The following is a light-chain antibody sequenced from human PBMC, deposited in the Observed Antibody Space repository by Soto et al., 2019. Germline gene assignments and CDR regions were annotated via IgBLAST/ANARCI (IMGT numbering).Light chain of an antibody. J-gene: IGKJ5*01. CDR1: QSISNH. CDR3: QQLNSYPIT. V-gene: IGKV1-17*01. CDR2: AAS. Sequence: DLPITQSPATLSASVGDRVTITCRASQSISNHLNWYQQKPGKAPKLLIYAASTLQSGVPSRFSGSGSGTELTLTISSLQPEDVATYDCQQLNSYPITFGQGTRREIK.